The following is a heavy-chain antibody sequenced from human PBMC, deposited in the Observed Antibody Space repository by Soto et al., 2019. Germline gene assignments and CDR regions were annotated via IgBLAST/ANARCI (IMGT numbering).Heavy chain of an antibody. CDR3: ERTTTAYFWFDL. CDR1: VGTFTNYA. CDR2: IIPISGAV. J-gene: IGHJ5*02. D-gene: IGHD4-17*01. V-gene: IGHV1-69*01. Sequence: QVQLVQTGAEVKKPGSSVKVSCKASVGTFTNYAINWVRQAPGQGLEWMGGIIPISGAVNYAEKLQGRVTITGDESTSTVYMALSRLRSENPAVYCCERTTTAYFWFDLCGQGTLVTVSS.